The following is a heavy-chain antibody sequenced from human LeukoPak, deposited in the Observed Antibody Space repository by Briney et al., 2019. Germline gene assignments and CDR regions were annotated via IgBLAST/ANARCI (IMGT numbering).Heavy chain of an antibody. V-gene: IGHV3-33*01. CDR1: GFTFNNYG. J-gene: IGHJ6*02. CDR3: ARALYSGRWYGMDV. Sequence: GRSLRLSCAASGFTFNNYGMHWVRQAPGKGLEWVAVIWYDGTDKYYADSVKGRFTISRDNSKNTLYLEMNTLRAEDTAVYYCARALYSGRWYGMDVWGQGTTVTVSS. D-gene: IGHD6-13*01. CDR2: IWYDGTDK.